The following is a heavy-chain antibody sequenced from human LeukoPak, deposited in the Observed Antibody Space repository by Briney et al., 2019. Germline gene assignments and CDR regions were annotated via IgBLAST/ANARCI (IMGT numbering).Heavy chain of an antibody. CDR2: ISWNGGSI. D-gene: IGHD6-19*01. CDR3: AKDNNARIAVTVNRGTDY. J-gene: IGHJ4*02. CDR1: GLTFDDYA. V-gene: IGHV3-9*01. Sequence: PGGSLSLSCAVSGLTFDDYAMHWVRQAPGKGLEWGSSISWNGGSIGYADSVKGRFTISRDNAKNSLYLQMNSLRTEDTAFYYCAKDNNARIAVTVNRGTDYWGQGTPVTVSS.